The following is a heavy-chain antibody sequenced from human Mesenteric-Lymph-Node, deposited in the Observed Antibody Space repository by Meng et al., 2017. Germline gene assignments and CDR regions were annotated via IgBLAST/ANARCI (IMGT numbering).Heavy chain of an antibody. CDR2: IWYDGSNK. CDR3: ARDWAANGDY. J-gene: IGHJ4*02. D-gene: IGHD2-15*01. Sequence: GESLKISCAASGFTFSSYGMHWVRQAPGKGLEWVAVIWYDGSNKYYADSVKGRFTISRDDAQNSLYLQMNSLRVEDTAVDYCARDWAANGDYWGQGTLVTVSS. CDR1: GFTFSSYG. V-gene: IGHV3-33*01.